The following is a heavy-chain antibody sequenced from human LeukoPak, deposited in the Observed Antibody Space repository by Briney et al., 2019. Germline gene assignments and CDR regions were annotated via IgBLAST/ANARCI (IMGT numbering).Heavy chain of an antibody. CDR3: ARDLGTYYYDSSGYSAFDY. CDR1: GYTFTGYY. CDR2: INPNSGGT. J-gene: IGHJ4*02. D-gene: IGHD3-22*01. Sequence: ASVKVSCKASGYTFTGYYMHWVRQAPGQGLEWMGWINPNSGGTNYAQKFQGRVTMTRDTSIGTAYMELSRLRSDDTAVYYCARDLGTYYYDSSGYSAFDYWGQGTLVTVSS. V-gene: IGHV1-2*02.